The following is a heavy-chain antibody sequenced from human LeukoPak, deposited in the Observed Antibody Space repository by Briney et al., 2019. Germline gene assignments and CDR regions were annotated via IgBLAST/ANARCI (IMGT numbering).Heavy chain of an antibody. J-gene: IGHJ3*02. D-gene: IGHD3-22*01. V-gene: IGHV4-59*06. CDR3: ARTTRYYDSSGYYLLDAFDI. Sequence: SETLSLTCTVSGGSISSYYWSWIRQHPGKGLEWIGYIYYSGSTYYNPSLKSRVTISVDTSKNQFSLKLSSVTAADTAVYYCARTTRYYDSSGYYLLDAFDIWGQGTMVTVSS. CDR2: IYYSGST. CDR1: GGSISSYY.